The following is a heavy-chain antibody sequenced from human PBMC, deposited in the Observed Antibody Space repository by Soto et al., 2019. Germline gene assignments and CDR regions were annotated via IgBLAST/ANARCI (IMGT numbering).Heavy chain of an antibody. CDR3: ARSQSGYSYGSGMDV. V-gene: IGHV5-51*01. Sequence: PGESLKISCKGSGCSFTSYWIGWVRQMPGKGLEWMGIIYPGDSDTRYSPSFQGQVTISADKSISTAYLQWSSLKAPDTAMYYCARSQSGYSYGSGMDVWGQGTTVTVSS. D-gene: IGHD5-18*01. CDR2: IYPGDSDT. J-gene: IGHJ6*02. CDR1: GCSFTSYW.